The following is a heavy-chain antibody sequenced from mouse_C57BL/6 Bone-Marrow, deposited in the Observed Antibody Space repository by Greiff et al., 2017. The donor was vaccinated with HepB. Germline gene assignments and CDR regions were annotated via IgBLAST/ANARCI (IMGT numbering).Heavy chain of an antibody. CDR2: IYPRSGNT. V-gene: IGHV1-81*01. CDR3: ARGANWDGGDY. D-gene: IGHD4-1*01. J-gene: IGHJ4*01. CDR1: GYTFTSYG. Sequence: QVQLKESGAELARPGASVKLSCKASGYTFTSYGISWVKQRTGQGLEWIGEIYPRSGNTYYNEKFKGKATLTADKSSSTAYMELRSLTSEDSAVYFCARGANWDGGDYWGQGTSVTVSS.